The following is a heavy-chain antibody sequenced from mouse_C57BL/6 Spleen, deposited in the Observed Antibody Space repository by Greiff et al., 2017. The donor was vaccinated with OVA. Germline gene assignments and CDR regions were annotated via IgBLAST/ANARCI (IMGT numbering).Heavy chain of an antibody. D-gene: IGHD2-3*01. J-gene: IGHJ4*01. CDR2: INPNNGGT. Sequence: VQLQQSGPELVKPGASVKIPCKASGYTFTDYNMDWVKQSHGKSLEWIGDINPNNGGTIYNQKFKGQATLTVDKSSSTAYMELRSLTSEDTAVYYCARDDGYSNYYAMDYWGQGTSVTVSS. V-gene: IGHV1-18*01. CDR3: ARDDGYSNYYAMDY. CDR1: GYTFTDYN.